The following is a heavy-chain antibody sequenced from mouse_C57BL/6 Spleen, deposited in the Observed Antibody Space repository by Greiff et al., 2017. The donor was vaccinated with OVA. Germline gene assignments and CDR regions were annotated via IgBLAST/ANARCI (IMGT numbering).Heavy chain of an antibody. J-gene: IGHJ2*01. D-gene: IGHD1-1*02. CDR1: GYAFSSSW. Sequence: QVQLQQSGPELVKPGASVKISCKASGYAFSSSWMNWVKQRPGKGLEWIGRIYPGDGDTNYNGKFKGKATLTADKSSSTAYMQLSSLTSEDSAVYFCARGKGVLFSFDYWGQGTTLTVSS. CDR3: ARGKGVLFSFDY. CDR2: IYPGDGDT. V-gene: IGHV1-82*01.